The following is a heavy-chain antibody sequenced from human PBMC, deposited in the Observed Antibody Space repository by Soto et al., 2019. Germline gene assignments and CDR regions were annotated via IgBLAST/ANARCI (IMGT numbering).Heavy chain of an antibody. CDR3: ATPVEMDTLSSFDF. CDR2: ITPIFGTT. J-gene: IGHJ3*01. Sequence: QVQLVQSGAEVKKPGSSVKVSCKASGGTFSRYAIGWVRQAPGQGLEWMGTITPIFGTTNYAQKFQGRVTIIADETTSTDYMELCSLRSEDTAVYYCATPVEMDTLSSFDFWGQGTMVIVSS. D-gene: IGHD5-18*01. CDR1: GGTFSRYA. V-gene: IGHV1-69*15.